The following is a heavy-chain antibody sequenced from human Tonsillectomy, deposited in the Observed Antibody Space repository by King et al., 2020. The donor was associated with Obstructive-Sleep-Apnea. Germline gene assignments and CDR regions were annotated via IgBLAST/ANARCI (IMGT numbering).Heavy chain of an antibody. CDR1: GFTFDDYA. CDR3: AKGTHDVVVVAALDY. J-gene: IGHJ4*02. Sequence: GQLVQSGGGLVQPGRSLRLSCAASGFTFDDYAMHLVRQAPGKGLEWVSGISWDRGSICYADSVKGRFTISRDNAKNSLYLQMNSLRAEDTALYYCAKGTHDVVVVAALDYWGQGTLVTVSS. D-gene: IGHD2-15*01. CDR2: ISWDRGSI. V-gene: IGHV3-9*01.